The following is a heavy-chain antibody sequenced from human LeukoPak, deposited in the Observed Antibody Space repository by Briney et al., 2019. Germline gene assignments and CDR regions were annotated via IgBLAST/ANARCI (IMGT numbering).Heavy chain of an antibody. CDR2: IYYNGST. CDR3: ARYIFEVVVINYFDY. V-gene: IGHV4-39*01. J-gene: IGHJ4*02. Sequence: PSETLSLTCTVSGGSISSSSYYWGWIRQPPGKGLEWIGSIYYNGSTYYNPSLKSRVTISVDTSKDQFSLKLSSVTAADTAVYYCARYIFEVVVINYFDYWGQGTLVTVSS. CDR1: GGSISSSSYY. D-gene: IGHD3-22*01.